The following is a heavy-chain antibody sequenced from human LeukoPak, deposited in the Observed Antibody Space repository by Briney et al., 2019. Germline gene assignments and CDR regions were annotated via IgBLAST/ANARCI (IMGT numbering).Heavy chain of an antibody. CDR1: GYSFNTYA. CDR3: AARDLYSSSWRFDY. V-gene: IGHV1-18*01. D-gene: IGHD6-13*01. J-gene: IGHJ4*02. Sequence: ASVKVSCKASGYSFNTYALNWVRLAPGQGFEWMGWISTYNGNTKYAEKVQGRVTMTIDTSTSTAYMELSSLRSEDTAVYYCAARDLYSSSWRFDYWGQGTLVTVSS. CDR2: ISTYNGNT.